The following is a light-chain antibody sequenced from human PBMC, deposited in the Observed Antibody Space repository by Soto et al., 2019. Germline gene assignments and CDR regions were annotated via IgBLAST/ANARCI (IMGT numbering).Light chain of an antibody. V-gene: IGKV3-15*01. CDR1: QSVSIK. CDR2: DTS. J-gene: IGKJ5*01. Sequence: EVWFTQSPATLSVSPGERVTLSCRASQSVSIKLAWYQQKPGQAPRLLIYDTSTRATGIPARFSGSGSGTELTLTISRLQSEDFAVYYCQQYNNWPPITFGQGTRLEIK. CDR3: QQYNNWPPIT.